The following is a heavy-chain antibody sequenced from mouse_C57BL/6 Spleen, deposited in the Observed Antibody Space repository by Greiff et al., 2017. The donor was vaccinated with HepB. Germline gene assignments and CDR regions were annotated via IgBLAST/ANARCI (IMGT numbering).Heavy chain of an antibody. J-gene: IGHJ2*01. Sequence: VQLQQPGAELVMPGASVKLSCKASGYTFTSYWMHWVKQRPGQGLEWIGEIDPSDSYTNYNQKFKGKSTLTVDKSSSTAYMQLSSLTSEDSAVYYCARSDGSSWIDYWGQGTTLTVSS. CDR2: IDPSDSYT. D-gene: IGHD1-1*01. CDR3: ARSDGSSWIDY. V-gene: IGHV1-69*01. CDR1: GYTFTSYW.